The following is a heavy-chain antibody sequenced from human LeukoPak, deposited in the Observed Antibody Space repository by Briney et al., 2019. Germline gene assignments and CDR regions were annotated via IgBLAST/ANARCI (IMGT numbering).Heavy chain of an antibody. J-gene: IGHJ3*02. D-gene: IGHD3-22*01. CDR1: GGSISSSNW. CDR3: ARVDDYYDSSGNGFDI. CDR2: IYHSGST. V-gene: IGHV4-4*02. Sequence: SGTLSLTCAVSGGSISSSNWWSWVRQPPGKGLEWIGEIYHSGSTNYNPSLKSRVTISVDKSKNQFSLKLSSVTAADTAEYYCARVDDYYDSSGNGFDIWGQGTMVTVSS.